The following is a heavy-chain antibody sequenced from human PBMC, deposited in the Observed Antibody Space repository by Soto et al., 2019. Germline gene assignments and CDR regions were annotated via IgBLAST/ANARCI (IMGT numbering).Heavy chain of an antibody. V-gene: IGHV4-39*07. J-gene: IGHJ5*02. D-gene: IGHD2-2*01. CDR2: IYYSGST. Sequence: SETLSLTCTVSGGSISSSSYDWCWIRQPPGKGLEGIGNIYYSGSTYYNPSLKSRVTISVDTSKNQFSLTMSSVTAADTAVYYCERGGYYCSSTSCYFNWFDPWGQGTLVTVSS. CDR3: ERGGYYCSSTSCYFNWFDP. CDR1: GGSISSSSYD.